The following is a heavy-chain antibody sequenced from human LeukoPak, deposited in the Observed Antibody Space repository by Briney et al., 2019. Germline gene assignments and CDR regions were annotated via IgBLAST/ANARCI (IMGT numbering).Heavy chain of an antibody. CDR3: ARIAAAGNGRLNY. D-gene: IGHD6-13*01. Sequence: ASVTVSFTSSAYTFTIYDINWVRQAPGQGLEWMGWMNPNSGNTGYAQKFQGRITMTRNNSISTAYMELSSLTSEDTAVYYCARIAAAGNGRLNYWGQGTLVTVSS. CDR2: MNPNSGNT. V-gene: IGHV1-8*01. CDR1: AYTFTIYD. J-gene: IGHJ4*02.